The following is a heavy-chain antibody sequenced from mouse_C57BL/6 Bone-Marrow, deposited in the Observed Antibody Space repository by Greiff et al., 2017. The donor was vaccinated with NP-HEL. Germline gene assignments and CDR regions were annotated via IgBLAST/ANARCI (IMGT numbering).Heavy chain of an antibody. J-gene: IGHJ2*01. CDR2: ISDGGSYT. CDR3: ARDRDGYQGY. V-gene: IGHV5-4*01. D-gene: IGHD2-3*01. Sequence: DVMLVESGGGLVKPGGSLKLSCAASGFTFSSYAMSWVRQTPEKRLEWVATISDGGSYTYYPDNVKGRFTISRDNAKNNLYLQMSHLKSEDTAMYYCARDRDGYQGYWGQGTTLTVSS. CDR1: GFTFSSYA.